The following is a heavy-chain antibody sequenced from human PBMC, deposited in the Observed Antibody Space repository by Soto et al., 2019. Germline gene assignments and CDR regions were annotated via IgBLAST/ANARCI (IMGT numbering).Heavy chain of an antibody. D-gene: IGHD2-21*02. CDR3: ARAWVVVTAPDY. V-gene: IGHV1-18*01. Sequence: ASVKVSCKASRYTFTNYGVSWVRQAPGQGREWMGWIGGYNGNTKYSQKFQGRVTITRDTSASTAYMELSSLRSEDTAVYYCARAWVVVTAPDYWGQGTLVTVSS. CDR2: IGGYNGNT. CDR1: RYTFTNYG. J-gene: IGHJ4*02.